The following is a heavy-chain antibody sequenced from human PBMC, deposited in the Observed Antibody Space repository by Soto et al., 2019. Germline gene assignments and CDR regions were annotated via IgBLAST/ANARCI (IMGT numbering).Heavy chain of an antibody. CDR3: TTGGMITFGGVIVTAYYYYGMDV. CDR1: GFTFSNAW. Sequence: GGSLRLSCAASGFTFSNAWMNWVRQAPGKGLEWVGRIKSKTDGGTTDYAAPVKGRFTISRDDSKNTLYLQMNSLKTEDTAVYYCTTGGMITFGGVIVTAYYYYGMDVWGQGTTITVSS. V-gene: IGHV3-15*07. CDR2: IKSKTDGGTT. D-gene: IGHD3-16*02. J-gene: IGHJ6*02.